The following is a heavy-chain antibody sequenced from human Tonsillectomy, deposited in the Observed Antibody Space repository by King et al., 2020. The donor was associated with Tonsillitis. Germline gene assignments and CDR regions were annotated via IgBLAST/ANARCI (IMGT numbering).Heavy chain of an antibody. J-gene: IGHJ4*02. D-gene: IGHD3-22*01. CDR2: ISWDGGST. V-gene: IGHV3-43*01. CDR1: GFTFDDYT. Sequence: QLVQSGGVVVQPGGSLRLSCAASGFTFDDYTMHWVRHAPGKGLEWISLISWDGGSTYYADSVKGRFTISRDNSKNSLYLQMNNVRTEDTALYYCAKETRGYYFDYWGQGTLVTVSS. CDR3: AKETRGYYFDY.